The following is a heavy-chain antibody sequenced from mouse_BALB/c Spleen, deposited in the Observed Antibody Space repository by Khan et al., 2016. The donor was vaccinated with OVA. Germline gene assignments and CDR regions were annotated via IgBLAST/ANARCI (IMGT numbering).Heavy chain of an antibody. CDR1: SYSITSGYG. D-gene: IGHD1-2*01. CDR2: ISYSGST. V-gene: IGHV3-2*02. CDR3: ARTARIKY. Sequence: VQLKESVPGLVKPSQSLSLTCTVTSYSITSGYGWNWIRQFPGNKLEWMGYISYSGSTNYNPSLKSRISITRDTSKNQFFLQLNSVTTEDTATYYCARTARIKYWGQGTTLTVSS. J-gene: IGHJ2*01.